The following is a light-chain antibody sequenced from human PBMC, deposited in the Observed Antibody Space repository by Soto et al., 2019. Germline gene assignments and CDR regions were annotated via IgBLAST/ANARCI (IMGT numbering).Light chain of an antibody. CDR2: VAS. CDR1: QSISRY. J-gene: IGKJ2*01. Sequence: DVQMTQSPSSLSASVGDRVTITCRASQSISRYLNWYQHKPGKAPKLLIYVASSLRSGVPSRFSGSGSGTDFTLTISSLQPEDFATYYCQQTFSGLMYTFGQGTKLEIK. CDR3: QQTFSGLMYT. V-gene: IGKV1-39*01.